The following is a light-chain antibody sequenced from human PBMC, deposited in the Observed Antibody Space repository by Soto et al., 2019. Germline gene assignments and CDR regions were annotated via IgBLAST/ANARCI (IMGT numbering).Light chain of an antibody. CDR2: GAS. J-gene: IGKJ3*01. V-gene: IGKV3-20*01. Sequence: EIVSTQSPGTLSLSPGERATLSCRASQSFSSSYLAWYQQKPGQAPRLLIYGASSRATGIPDRFSGSGSGTDITLTISRLEPEDFAVYYCQQYGSSPFTFGPGTKVDIK. CDR1: QSFSSSY. CDR3: QQYGSSPFT.